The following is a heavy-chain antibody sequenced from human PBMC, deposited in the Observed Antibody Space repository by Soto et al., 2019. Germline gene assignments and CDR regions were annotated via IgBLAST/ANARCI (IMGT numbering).Heavy chain of an antibody. CDR3: AGVVVGATRQTGSDH. CDR2: MHSSGGT. CDR1: TGSITSGDYF. J-gene: IGHJ4*02. V-gene: IGHV4-39*01. Sequence: QLLESGPGLVKPSETLSLTCTVSTGSITSGDYFWGWIRQPPGKGLEFIGSMHSSGGTYYSPSLKSRVSISMDKSKYQFSLKLTSVTTADTAVYYCAGVVVGATRQTGSDHWGQGTLVTVS. D-gene: IGHD2-15*01.